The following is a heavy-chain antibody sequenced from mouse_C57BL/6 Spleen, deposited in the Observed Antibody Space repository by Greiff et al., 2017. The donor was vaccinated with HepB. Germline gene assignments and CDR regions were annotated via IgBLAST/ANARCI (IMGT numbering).Heavy chain of an antibody. CDR3: ETGTGYFDY. D-gene: IGHD3-3*01. CDR2: IYPGSGST. V-gene: IGHV1-55*01. J-gene: IGHJ2*01. Sequence: QVQLQQPGAELVKPGASVKMSCKASGYTFTSYWITWVRQRPGQGLEWIGDIYPGSGSTNYNEKFTSKATLTVDTSSSTAYMQLSILTSEDSAVYYCETGTGYFDYWGQGTTLTVSS. CDR1: GYTFTSYW.